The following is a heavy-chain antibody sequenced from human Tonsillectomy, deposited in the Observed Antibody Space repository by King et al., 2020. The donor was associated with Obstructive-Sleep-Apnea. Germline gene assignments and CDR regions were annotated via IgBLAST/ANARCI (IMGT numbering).Heavy chain of an antibody. CDR2: MNPNSGNT. V-gene: IGHV1-8*01. Sequence: QLVQSGAEVKKPGASVKVSCKASEYTFTSYDINCVRQATGQGLEGMGWMNPNSGNTGYAKKLQGRVTMTRNTSITTAYMELSSLKSEDTAVYYCTRVGPGSYARYGMDVWGQGTTVTVSS. J-gene: IGHJ6*02. CDR1: EYTFTSYD. D-gene: IGHD3-16*01. CDR3: TRVGPGSYARYGMDV.